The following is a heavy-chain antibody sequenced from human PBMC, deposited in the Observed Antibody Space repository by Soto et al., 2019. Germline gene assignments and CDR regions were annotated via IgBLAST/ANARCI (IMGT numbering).Heavy chain of an antibody. D-gene: IGHD6-13*01. J-gene: IGHJ6*02. CDR2: IVVGSGNT. CDR1: GFTFTSSA. CDR3: AADEPDSSSWMGGMDV. Sequence: QMPLVQSGPEVKKPGTSVKVSCKASGFTFTSSAMQWVRQARGQRLEWIGWIVVGSGNTNYAQKFQERVPITRDMSTSTAYRERSSLRSEDTAVYYCAADEPDSSSWMGGMDVWGQGTTVTVSS. V-gene: IGHV1-58*02.